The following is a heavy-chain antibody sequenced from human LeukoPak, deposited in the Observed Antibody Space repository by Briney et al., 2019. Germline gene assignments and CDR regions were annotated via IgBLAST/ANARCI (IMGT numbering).Heavy chain of an antibody. Sequence: GXXLRLSCAASGFTFSGSAMHWVRQASGKGMEWVGRIRSKDNRYATEYAASVKGKFKISRDEIKKRAYGQRNSLKTEDTAVYYCTRPHYYDSSGYYWFDPWGQGTLVTVSS. CDR3: TRPHYYDSSGYYWFDP. V-gene: IGHV3-73*01. J-gene: IGHJ5*02. CDR2: IRSKDNRYAT. CDR1: GFTFSGSA. D-gene: IGHD3-22*01.